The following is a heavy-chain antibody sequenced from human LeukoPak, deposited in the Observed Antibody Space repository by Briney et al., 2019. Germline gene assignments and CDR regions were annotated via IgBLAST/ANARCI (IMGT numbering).Heavy chain of an antibody. D-gene: IGHD3-3*01. CDR2: IYTSGST. CDR3: ARDGIFGVVDAFDI. V-gene: IGHV4-61*02. J-gene: IGHJ3*02. CDR1: GGSISSGSYY. Sequence: SQTLSLTCTVSGGSISSGSYYWSWIRQPAGKGLEWIGRIYTSGSTNYNPSLKSRVTISVDTSKNQFSLKLSSVTAADTAVYYCARDGIFGVVDAFDIWGQGTMVTVSS.